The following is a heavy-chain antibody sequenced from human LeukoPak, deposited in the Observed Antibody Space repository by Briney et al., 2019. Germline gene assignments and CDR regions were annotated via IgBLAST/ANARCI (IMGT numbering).Heavy chain of an antibody. J-gene: IGHJ4*02. V-gene: IGHV3-11*01. D-gene: IGHD3-10*01. CDR3: TRERRGSYFAFES. CDR2: VTSSGGST. CDR1: GFIISDYY. Sequence: GGSLRLSCAASGFIISDYYMSWIRQSPGKGLEWISYVTSSGGSTKYADSVKGRFTISRDNAKNSVALQMNSLRAEDTAVYYCTRERRGSYFAFESWGQGTLVTVSS.